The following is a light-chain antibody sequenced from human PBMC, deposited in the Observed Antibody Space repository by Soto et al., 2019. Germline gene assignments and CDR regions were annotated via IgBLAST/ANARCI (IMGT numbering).Light chain of an antibody. CDR3: QQRSDWPST. CDR2: DAS. Sequence: EIVLTQSPATLSLSPGDRATLSCRASQSVGSYLGWYQQIPGQAPRLLIYDASNRATGIPARFSGSGSGTDFTLTISSLEPADFAVYYCQQRSDWPSTFGGGTKVEIK. CDR1: QSVGSY. V-gene: IGKV3-11*01. J-gene: IGKJ4*01.